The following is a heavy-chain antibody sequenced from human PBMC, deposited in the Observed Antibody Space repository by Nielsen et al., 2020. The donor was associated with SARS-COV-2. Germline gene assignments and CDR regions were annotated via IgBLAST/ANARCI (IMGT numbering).Heavy chain of an antibody. CDR3: ARGKATYGYYYYGMDV. CDR1: DYY. CDR2: IYYSGST. J-gene: IGHJ6*02. D-gene: IGHD1-26*01. Sequence: DYYMSWVRQPPGKGLEWIGYIYYSGSTYYNPSLKSRVTISVDTSKNQFSLKLSSVTAADTALYYCARGKATYGYYYYGMDVWGQGTTVTVSS. V-gene: IGHV4-30-4*01.